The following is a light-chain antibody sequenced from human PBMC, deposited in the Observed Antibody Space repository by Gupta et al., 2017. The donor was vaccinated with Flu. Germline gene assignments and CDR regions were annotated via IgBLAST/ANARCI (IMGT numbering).Light chain of an antibody. CDR2: STN. V-gene: IGLV8-61*01. J-gene: IGLJ3*02. Sequence: TVTLTCGLSSGAVPTTNYPSCYQQTPGQAPRTLIYSTNTRSSGVPDRFSGSILGNKAALTITGAQADDESDYYCGLYMGSGIWVFGGGTKLTGL. CDR3: GLYMGSGIWV. CDR1: SGAVPTTNY.